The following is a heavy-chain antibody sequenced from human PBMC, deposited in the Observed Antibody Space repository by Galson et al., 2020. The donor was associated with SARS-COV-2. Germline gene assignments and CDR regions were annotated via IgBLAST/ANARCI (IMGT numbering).Heavy chain of an antibody. J-gene: IGHJ5*02. D-gene: IGHD3-10*01. CDR2: INSSGST. CDR3: ARAVRGVIIKGFDWFDP. Sequence: SETLSLTCAVYGGSFSGYYWSWIRQPPGKGLEWIGEINSSGSTNYNPSLKSRVTISVDTSKNQFSLKLSSVTAADTAVYYCARAVRGVIIKGFDWFDPWGQGTLVTVSS. V-gene: IGHV4-34*09. CDR1: GGSFSGYY.